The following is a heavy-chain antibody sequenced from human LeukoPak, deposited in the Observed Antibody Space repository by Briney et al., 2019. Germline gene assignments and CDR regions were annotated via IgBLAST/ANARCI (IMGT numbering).Heavy chain of an antibody. Sequence: GGSLRLSCAASGFTFDDYGMSWVRQAPGKGLEWVSGINWNGGSTGYADSVKGRFTISRDNAKNSLYLQMNSLRAEDTAVYYCARGASYYYDSSGYYYWGQGTLVTVSS. CDR2: INWNGGST. J-gene: IGHJ4*02. CDR1: GFTFDDYG. D-gene: IGHD3-22*01. CDR3: ARGASYYYDSSGYYY. V-gene: IGHV3-20*04.